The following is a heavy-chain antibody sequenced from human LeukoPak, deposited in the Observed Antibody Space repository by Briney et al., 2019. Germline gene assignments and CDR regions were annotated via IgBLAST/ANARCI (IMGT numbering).Heavy chain of an antibody. CDR3: ARGGFGELLDY. Sequence: SVKVSCKASGGTFSSYAISWVRQAPGQGLEWTGGIIPIFGTSNYAQKFQGRVTITVDKSTSTAYMELISLISEDTAVYYCARGGFGELLDYWGQGTLVTVSS. J-gene: IGHJ4*02. V-gene: IGHV1-69*06. D-gene: IGHD3-10*01. CDR1: GGTFSSYA. CDR2: IIPIFGTS.